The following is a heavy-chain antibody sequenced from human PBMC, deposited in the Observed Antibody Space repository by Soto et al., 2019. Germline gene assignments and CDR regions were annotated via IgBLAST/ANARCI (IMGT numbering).Heavy chain of an antibody. D-gene: IGHD5-12*01. CDR3: ARTDIVNTNGFDP. Sequence: QVHLQQWGAGLLKPSETLSLTCAVYGESFIGYYCTWIRQPPGKGLEWIGEINQRGSTSYNPSLMIRVTISIDTSENQCSRTLTSVTAADTSVYYCARTDIVNTNGFDPWGQGTLVTVSS. CDR1: GESFIGYY. V-gene: IGHV4-34*02. CDR2: INQRGST. J-gene: IGHJ5*02.